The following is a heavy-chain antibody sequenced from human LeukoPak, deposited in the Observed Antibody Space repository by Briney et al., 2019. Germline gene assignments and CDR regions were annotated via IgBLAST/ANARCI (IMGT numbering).Heavy chain of an antibody. CDR3: AKASTTVTAYFDY. V-gene: IGHV3-30*18. CDR1: GFTFSSYG. D-gene: IGHD4-17*01. J-gene: IGHJ4*02. CDR2: ISYDGSNK. Sequence: GRSLRLSCAASGFTFSSYGMHWVRQAPGKGLEWVAVISYDGSNKYYADSVKGRFTISRDNSKNTLYLQMNSLRAEDTAVYYCAKASTTVTAYFDYWGQGTLVTVSS.